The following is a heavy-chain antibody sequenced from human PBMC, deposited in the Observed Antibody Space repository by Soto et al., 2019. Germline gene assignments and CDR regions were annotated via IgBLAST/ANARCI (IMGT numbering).Heavy chain of an antibody. CDR1: GYTFTSYY. D-gene: IGHD2-15*01. Sequence: ASVKVSCKASGYTFTSYYMHWVRQAPGQGLEWMGIINPSGGSTSYAQKFQGRVTMTRDTSTSTVYMELSSLRSEDTAVYYCARLDTSLEDSQIPYYYGMDVWGQGTTVTVSS. CDR3: ARLDTSLEDSQIPYYYGMDV. V-gene: IGHV1-46*01. J-gene: IGHJ6*02. CDR2: INPSGGST.